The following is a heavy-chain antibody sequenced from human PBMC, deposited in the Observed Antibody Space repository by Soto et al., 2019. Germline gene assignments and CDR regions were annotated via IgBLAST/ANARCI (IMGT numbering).Heavy chain of an antibody. CDR2: ISYDGSNK. D-gene: IGHD6-13*01. Sequence: QVQLVESGGGVVQPGRSLRLSCAASGFTFSSYGMHWVRQAPGKGLEWVAVISYDGSNKYYADSVKGRFTISRDNSKNTLYLQMNSLRAEDTAVYYCAKDQGGSSTNCFDYWGQGTLVTVSS. CDR3: AKDQGGSSTNCFDY. V-gene: IGHV3-30*18. CDR1: GFTFSSYG. J-gene: IGHJ4*02.